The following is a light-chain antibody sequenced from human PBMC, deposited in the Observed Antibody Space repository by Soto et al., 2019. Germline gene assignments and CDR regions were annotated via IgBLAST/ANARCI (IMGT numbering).Light chain of an antibody. CDR1: QSVSSY. CDR3: QQYGTSLWT. Sequence: EIVLTQSPATLSLSPGERATLSCRASQSVSSYLAWYQQKPGQAPRLLIFGVSSRATGIPDRFSGSGSGTDFTLTISRLEPEDFAVYYCQQYGTSLWTFGQGTKVDIK. CDR2: GVS. V-gene: IGKV3-20*01. J-gene: IGKJ1*01.